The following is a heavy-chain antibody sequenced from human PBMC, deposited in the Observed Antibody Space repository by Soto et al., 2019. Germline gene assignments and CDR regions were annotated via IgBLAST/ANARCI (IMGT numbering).Heavy chain of an antibody. J-gene: IGHJ4*02. D-gene: IGHD3-22*01. CDR3: ARGPTYYYDSSSYYLFDY. Sequence: PSETLSLTCNVSGASISIYNYWGWIRQPPGKGLEWIGSIYYSGSTYYNPSLKSRVTISVDTSKNQFSLKLSSVTAADTAVYYCARGPTYYYDSSSYYLFDYWGQGTLVTVSS. CDR2: IYYSGST. V-gene: IGHV4-39*07. CDR1: GASISIYNY.